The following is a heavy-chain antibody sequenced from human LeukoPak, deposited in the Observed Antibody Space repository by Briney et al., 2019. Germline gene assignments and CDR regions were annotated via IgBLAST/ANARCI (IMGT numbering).Heavy chain of an antibody. CDR3: ARGAIAAAGKAYLDY. V-gene: IGHV3-21*01. D-gene: IGHD6-13*01. Sequence: ETLSLTCAVYGGSFSGYYWSWIRQPPGKGLEWVSSISSSSSYIYYADSVKGRFTISRDNAKNSLYLQMNSLRAEDTAVYYCARGAIAAAGKAYLDYWGQGTLVTVSS. J-gene: IGHJ4*02. CDR2: ISSSSSYI. CDR1: GGSFSGYY.